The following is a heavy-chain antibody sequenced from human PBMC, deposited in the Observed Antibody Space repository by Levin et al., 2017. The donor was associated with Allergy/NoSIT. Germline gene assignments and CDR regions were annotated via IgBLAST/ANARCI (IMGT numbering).Heavy chain of an antibody. J-gene: IGHJ4*02. Sequence: PGGSLRLSCKASGYTFTSYGISWVRQAPGQGLEWMGWISAYNGNTNYAQKLQGRVTMTTDTSTSTAYMELRSLRSDDTAVYYCAREADYYGSGSYYNGFDYWGQGTLVTVSS. V-gene: IGHV1-18*01. CDR1: GYTFTSYG. CDR3: AREADYYGSGSYYNGFDY. D-gene: IGHD3-10*01. CDR2: ISAYNGNT.